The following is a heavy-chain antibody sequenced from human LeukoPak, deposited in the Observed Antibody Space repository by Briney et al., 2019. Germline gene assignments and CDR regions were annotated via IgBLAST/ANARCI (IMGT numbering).Heavy chain of an antibody. CDR1: GLFFINYW. D-gene: IGHD3-16*02. J-gene: IGHJ4*02. V-gene: IGHV3-7*01. Sequence: GGSLRLSCAASGLFFINYWMTGVRQAPGKGLEWGANINMDGSEENYLDSVKGRFTISRDNATNSLYLRMNSLRAEDTAVYYCTRDRWIDYWGQGTLVTVSS. CDR2: INMDGSEE. CDR3: TRDRWIDY.